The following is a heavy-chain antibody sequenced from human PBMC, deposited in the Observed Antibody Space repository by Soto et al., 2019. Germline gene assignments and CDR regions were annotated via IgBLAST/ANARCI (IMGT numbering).Heavy chain of an antibody. CDR1: GGSISSGGYS. J-gene: IGHJ5*02. CDR2: IYHSGST. V-gene: IGHV4-30-2*01. CDR3: ARARSVAGTKGWFDP. Sequence: PSETLSLTCAVSGGSISSGGYSWSWTRQPPGKGLEWIGYIYHSGSTYYNPSLKSRVTISVDRSKNQFSLKLSSVTAADTAVYYCARARSVAGTKGWFDPWGQGTLVTVSS. D-gene: IGHD6-19*01.